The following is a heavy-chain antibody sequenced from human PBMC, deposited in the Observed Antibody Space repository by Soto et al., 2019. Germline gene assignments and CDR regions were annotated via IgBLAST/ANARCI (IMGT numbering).Heavy chain of an antibody. CDR3: ARRRYCGADCYSKDYYGMDV. CDR1: GSTFSSYT. V-gene: IGHV1-69*02. J-gene: IGHJ6*02. D-gene: IGHD2-21*02. Sequence: QVHLVQSGAEVKKPGSSVKVSCQASGSTFSSYTVSWARQAPGQGLEWMGRIIPVLGVTNYAPKFKGRVTITEDKSKTTAYMELSSLRYGDKAVYYCARRRYCGADCYSKDYYGMDVWGQGTTVTVSS. CDR2: IIPVLGVT.